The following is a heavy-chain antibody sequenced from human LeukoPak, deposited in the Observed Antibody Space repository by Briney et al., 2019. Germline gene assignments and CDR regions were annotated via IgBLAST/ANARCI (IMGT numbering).Heavy chain of an antibody. CDR3: ARDGWYGDYIYAFDI. CDR1: GGSISSYC. CDR2: IYTSGST. J-gene: IGHJ3*02. V-gene: IGHV4-4*07. D-gene: IGHD4-17*01. Sequence: PSETLSLTCTVSGGSISSYCWSWIRQPAGKGLEWIGRIYTSGSTNYNPSLKSRVTMSVDTSKNQFSLKLSSVTAADTAVYYCARDGWYGDYIYAFDIWGQGTMVTVSS.